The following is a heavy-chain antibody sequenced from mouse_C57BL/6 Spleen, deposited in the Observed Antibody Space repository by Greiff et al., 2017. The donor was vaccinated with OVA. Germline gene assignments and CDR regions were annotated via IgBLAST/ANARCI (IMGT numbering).Heavy chain of an antibody. CDR3: ARREYSNYWYFDV. J-gene: IGHJ1*03. CDR1: GYTFTSYW. Sequence: VQLQQPGAELVMPGASVKLSCKASGYTFTSYWMHWVKQRPGQGLEWIGEIDPSDSYTNYNQKFKGKSTLTVDKSSSTAYMQLSSLTSEDSAVYYCARREYSNYWYFDVWGTGTTVTVSS. D-gene: IGHD2-5*01. CDR2: IDPSDSYT. V-gene: IGHV1-69*01.